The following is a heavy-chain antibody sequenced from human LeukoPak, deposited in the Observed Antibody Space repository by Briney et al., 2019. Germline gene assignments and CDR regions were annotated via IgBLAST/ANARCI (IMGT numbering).Heavy chain of an antibody. Sequence: GGSLRLSCAASGFTFANYNFNWVRQAPGKGLEWASYISSTSSTIYYADSMKGRFTISRDNAKNSLYLQMNSLRAEDTAVYYCARDPPHGMDVWGQGTTVTVSS. CDR2: ISSTSSTI. CDR1: GFTFANYN. CDR3: ARDPPHGMDV. V-gene: IGHV3-48*01. J-gene: IGHJ6*02.